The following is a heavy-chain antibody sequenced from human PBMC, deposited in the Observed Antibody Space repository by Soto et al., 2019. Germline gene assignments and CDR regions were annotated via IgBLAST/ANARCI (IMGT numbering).Heavy chain of an antibody. D-gene: IGHD6-13*01. CDR3: ARAAMGGSSWPFDY. CDR2: IYHSGST. V-gene: IGHV4-4*02. CDR1: GGSISSSNW. J-gene: IGHJ4*02. Sequence: QVQLQESGPGLVKPSGTLSLTCAVSGGSISSSNWWSWVRQPPGKGLEWIGEIYHSGSTNYNPSLQSRVTISVDKSENQFSLKLSSVTAADTAVYYCARAAMGGSSWPFDYWGQGTLVTVSS.